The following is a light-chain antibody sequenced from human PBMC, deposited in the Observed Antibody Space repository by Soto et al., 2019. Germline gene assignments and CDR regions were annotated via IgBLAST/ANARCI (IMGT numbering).Light chain of an antibody. CDR2: DAS. Sequence: EIVLTQSPATLSLSPGERATLSCRASQSVSSYLAWYQQKPGQAPRLLIYDASNRATGIPARFSGSGSGTDFTLTISRLEPEDFAVYYCQQRSNWPPAFGRGPKLEI. V-gene: IGKV3-11*01. CDR1: QSVSSY. CDR3: QQRSNWPPA. J-gene: IGKJ2*01.